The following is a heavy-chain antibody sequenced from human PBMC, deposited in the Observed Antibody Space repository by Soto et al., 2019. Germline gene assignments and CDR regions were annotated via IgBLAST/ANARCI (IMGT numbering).Heavy chain of an antibody. CDR3: ARYASYYYDSSGYVYYYYGMDV. J-gene: IGHJ6*02. CDR2: IYPGDSDT. Sequence: PGESLKISCKGSGYSFTSYWIGWVRQMPGKGLEWMGIIYPGDSDTRYSPSFQGQVTISADKSISTAYLQWSSLKASDTAMYYCARYASYYYDSSGYVYYYYGMDVWGQGTTVTAP. V-gene: IGHV5-51*01. CDR1: GYSFTSYW. D-gene: IGHD3-22*01.